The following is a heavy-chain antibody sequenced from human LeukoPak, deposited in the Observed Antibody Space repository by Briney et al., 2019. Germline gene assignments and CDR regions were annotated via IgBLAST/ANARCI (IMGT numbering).Heavy chain of an antibody. CDR2: INPNSGGT. CDR1: GYTFTGYY. J-gene: IGHJ4*02. Sequence: ASVKVSCKASGYTFTGYYMHWVRQAPGQGLEWMGWINPNSGGTNYAQKFQGRVTMTRDTSISTAYMELSRLRSDDTAVYYCARGPTKFISGSYYIRWGQGTLVTVSS. V-gene: IGHV1-2*02. D-gene: IGHD3-10*01. CDR3: ARGPTKFISGSYYIR.